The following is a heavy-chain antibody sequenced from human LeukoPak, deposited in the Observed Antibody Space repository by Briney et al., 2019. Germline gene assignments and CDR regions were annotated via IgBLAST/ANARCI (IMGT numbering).Heavy chain of an antibody. Sequence: GGSLTLSCAASGFTFSSYWMHWVRQAPGKGLVWVSRINSDGSSTNYADSVKGRFTISRDNAKNTLYLQMNSLRAEDTAVYYCARVLTGYYNFDYWGQGTLVTVSS. J-gene: IGHJ4*02. CDR1: GFTFSSYW. D-gene: IGHD3-9*01. V-gene: IGHV3-74*01. CDR3: ARVLTGYYNFDY. CDR2: INSDGSST.